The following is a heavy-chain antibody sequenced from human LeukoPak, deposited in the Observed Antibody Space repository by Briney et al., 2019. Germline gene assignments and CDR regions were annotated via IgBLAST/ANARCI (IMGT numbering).Heavy chain of an antibody. CDR2: IVVGSGNT. V-gene: IGHV1-58*01. J-gene: IGHJ3*02. CDR1: GFTFTRSA. Sequence: EASVKVSCKASGFTFTRSAVQWVRQARGQRLEWIGWIVVGSGNTNYAQKFQERVTITRDMSTSTAYMELSSLRSEDTAVYYCAAATTVTTVDAFDIWGQGTMVTVSS. D-gene: IGHD4-17*01. CDR3: AAATTVTTVDAFDI.